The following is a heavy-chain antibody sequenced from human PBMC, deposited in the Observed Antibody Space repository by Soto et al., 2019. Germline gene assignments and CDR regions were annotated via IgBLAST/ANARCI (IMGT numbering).Heavy chain of an antibody. CDR2: IYYSGST. CDR1: GGSISSSSYY. V-gene: IGHV4-39*01. J-gene: IGHJ6*02. D-gene: IGHD6-6*01. CDR3: AIDSSSSDDYYYYGMDV. Sequence: SETLSLTCTVSGGSISSSSYYWGWIRQPPGKGLEWIGSIYYSGSTYYNPSLKSRVTISVDTSKNQFSLKLSSVTAADTAVYYCAIDSSSSDDYYYYGMDVWGQGTTVTVSS.